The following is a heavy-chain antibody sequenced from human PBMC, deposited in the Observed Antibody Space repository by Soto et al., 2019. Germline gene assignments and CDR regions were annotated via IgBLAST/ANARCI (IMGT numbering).Heavy chain of an antibody. D-gene: IGHD1-26*01. Sequence: TLSLNCAISGDSVSSNSAAWNWIRQSPSRGLEWLGRTYYRSKWYKEYAASVKSRITINPDTSKNQFSLQLNSVSPEDTAAYYCARTVGWLDPWGQGSLVTVSS. V-gene: IGHV6-1*01. CDR1: GDSVSSNSAA. CDR2: TYYRSKWYK. J-gene: IGHJ5*02. CDR3: ARTVGWLDP.